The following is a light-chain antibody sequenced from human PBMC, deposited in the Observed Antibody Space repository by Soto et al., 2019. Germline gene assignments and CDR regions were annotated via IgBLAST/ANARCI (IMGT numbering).Light chain of an antibody. CDR2: EVN. CDR3: SSYAGSSNV. Sequence: QSALTQPPSASGSPGQSVAISCTGTSSDVGGYNYVSWYQQHPRKAPKLMIYEVNKRPSGVPDRFSGSKSGNTASLTVSGLQAEDEADYYCSSYAGSSNVFGTGTKVTAL. J-gene: IGLJ1*01. CDR1: SSDVGGYNY. V-gene: IGLV2-8*01.